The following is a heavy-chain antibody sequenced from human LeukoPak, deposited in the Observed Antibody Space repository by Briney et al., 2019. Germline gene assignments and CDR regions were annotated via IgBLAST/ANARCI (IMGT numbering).Heavy chain of an antibody. CDR2: INHSGST. CDR3: ARDPSYYYGSGSYFDAFDI. CDR1: GGSFSGYY. V-gene: IGHV4-34*01. J-gene: IGHJ3*02. Sequence: SETLSLTCAVYGGSFSGYYWSWIRQPPGKGLEGIGEINHSGSTNYNPSLKSRVTISVDTSKNQFSLKLSSVTAADTAVYYCARDPSYYYGSGSYFDAFDIWGQGTMVTVSS. D-gene: IGHD3-10*01.